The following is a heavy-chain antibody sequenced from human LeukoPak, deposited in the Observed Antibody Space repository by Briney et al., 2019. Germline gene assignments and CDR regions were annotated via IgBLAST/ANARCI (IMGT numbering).Heavy chain of an antibody. CDR1: GGSISSYY. J-gene: IGHJ6*03. V-gene: IGHV4-4*07. CDR3: ARSYGYDNYYYNYMDV. D-gene: IGHD5-18*01. CDR2: IYTSGST. Sequence: PSETLSLTCTVSGGSISSYYWSWIRQPAGKGLEWIGRIYTSGSTNYNPSLKSRVTISVDKSKNQFSLKLSSVTAADTAVYYCARSYGYDNYYYNYMDVWGKGTTVTVSS.